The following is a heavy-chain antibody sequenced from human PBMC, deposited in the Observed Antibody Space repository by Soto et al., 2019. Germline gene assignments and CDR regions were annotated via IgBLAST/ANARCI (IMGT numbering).Heavy chain of an antibody. V-gene: IGHV3-7*05. Sequence: ESGGGLVQPGGALRLSCEASGFSLGSYWMTWVRQAPGKGLEWVANIKKDGSRTSNLDSVRGRFTISRDNVGNSLSLQMDSLRAEDTGLYFCARDVSPGTSTLYLDAFDIWGQGTMVTVSS. J-gene: IGHJ3*02. CDR3: ARDVSPGTSTLYLDAFDI. CDR2: IKKDGSRT. D-gene: IGHD2-8*01. CDR1: GFSLGSYW.